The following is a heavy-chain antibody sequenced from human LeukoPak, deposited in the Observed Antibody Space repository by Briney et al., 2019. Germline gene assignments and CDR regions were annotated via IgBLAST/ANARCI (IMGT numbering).Heavy chain of an antibody. Sequence: GDSLRLSCAASGFTFSSYGMHWVRQAPGKGLEWVAFIRYDGSNKYYADSVKGRFTISRDNSKSTLYLQMSSLRTEDTAVYYCASLGYWGQGILVTVSS. CDR2: IRYDGSNK. CDR1: GFTFSSYG. CDR3: ASLGY. V-gene: IGHV3-30*02. D-gene: IGHD3-16*01. J-gene: IGHJ4*02.